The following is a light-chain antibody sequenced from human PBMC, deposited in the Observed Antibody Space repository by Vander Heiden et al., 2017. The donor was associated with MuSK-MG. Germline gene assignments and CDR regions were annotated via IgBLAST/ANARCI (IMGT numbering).Light chain of an antibody. Sequence: SCRASQSVSRSLAWYQQKPGQAPRLLIDGASTRATGIPARFSGSGSGTEFTLTIASLQSEDAALYYWEQYDKWITFGQGTRLEIK. CDR1: QSVSRS. CDR3: EQYDKWIT. J-gene: IGKJ5*01. CDR2: GAS. V-gene: IGKV3-15*01.